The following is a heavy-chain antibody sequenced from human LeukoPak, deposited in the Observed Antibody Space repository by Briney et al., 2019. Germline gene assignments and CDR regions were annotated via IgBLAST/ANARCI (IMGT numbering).Heavy chain of an antibody. CDR1: GGSFSGYY. V-gene: IGHV4-34*01. CDR2: INHSGST. Sequence: SETLSLTCAVYGGSFSGYYWSWIRQPPGEGLEWIGEINHSGSTNYNPSLKSRVTISVDTSKNQFSLKLSSVTAADTAVYYCARLSVGIAVAGTDYWGQGTLVTVSS. D-gene: IGHD6-19*01. CDR3: ARLSVGIAVAGTDY. J-gene: IGHJ4*02.